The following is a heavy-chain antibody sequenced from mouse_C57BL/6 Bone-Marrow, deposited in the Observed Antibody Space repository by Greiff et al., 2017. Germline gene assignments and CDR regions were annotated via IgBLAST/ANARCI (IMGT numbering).Heavy chain of an antibody. J-gene: IGHJ2*01. Sequence: EVKVVESGGGLVKPGGSLKLSCAASGFTFSDYGMHWVRQAPGKGLEWVAYISSGSSTIYSADTVKGRFPISRANANTTLILQMTSLRSEDTAMYYCARDGDNPVDYWGQGTTLTVSS. CDR2: ISSGSSTI. CDR3: ARDGDNPVDY. D-gene: IGHD2-13*01. CDR1: GFTFSDYG. V-gene: IGHV5-17*01.